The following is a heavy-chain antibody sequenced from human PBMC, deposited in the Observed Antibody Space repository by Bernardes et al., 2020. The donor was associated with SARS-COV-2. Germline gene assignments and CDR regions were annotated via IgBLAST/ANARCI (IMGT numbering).Heavy chain of an antibody. D-gene: IGHD2-15*01. J-gene: IGHJ6*02. Sequence: SETLSLSCAVYGGCFSGYYWSWIRKPPGKGLEWLGEIKHSGSTNYNPSLKSRVTITVDTSKNQFSLKLSSVTAADTAVYYCARDRAVASNYYYYGMDVWGQGTTVTVSS. V-gene: IGHV4-34*01. CDR3: ARDRAVASNYYYYGMDV. CDR2: IKHSGST. CDR1: GGCFSGYY.